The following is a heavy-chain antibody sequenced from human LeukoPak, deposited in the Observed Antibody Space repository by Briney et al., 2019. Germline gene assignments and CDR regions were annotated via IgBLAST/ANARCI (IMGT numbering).Heavy chain of an antibody. CDR2: MNNGPGAT. Sequence: GGSLRLSCAASGFSFSTSPMSWVRQPPGKGLEWVSAMNNGPGATFYRDSVRGRFTISRDDSKSTLYLQMNTLRAEDTGTYYCAKTHYDLLDVWGQGTTVTVSS. D-gene: IGHD5-12*01. CDR1: GFSFSTSP. CDR3: AKTHYDLLDV. V-gene: IGHV3-23*01. J-gene: IGHJ6*02.